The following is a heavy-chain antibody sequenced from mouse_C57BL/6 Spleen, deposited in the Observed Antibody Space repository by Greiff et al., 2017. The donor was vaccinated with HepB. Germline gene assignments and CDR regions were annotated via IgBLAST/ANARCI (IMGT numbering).Heavy chain of an antibody. D-gene: IGHD2-3*01. CDR2: IDPEDGET. CDR3: ARSNDGYPAWFAY. V-gene: IGHV14-2*01. Sequence: EVKLEESGAELVKPGASVKLSCTASGFNIKDYYMHWVKQRTEQGLEWIGRIDPEDGETKYAPKFPGKATITADTSSNTAYLQLSSLTSEDTAVYYCARSNDGYPAWFAYWGQGTLVTVSA. CDR1: GFNIKDYY. J-gene: IGHJ3*01.